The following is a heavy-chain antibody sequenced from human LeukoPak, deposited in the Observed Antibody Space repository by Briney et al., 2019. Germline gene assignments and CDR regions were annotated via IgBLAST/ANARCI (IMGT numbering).Heavy chain of an antibody. CDR2: ISAYNGNT. CDR1: GYTFTSYG. CDR3: AREGLRRAFDI. D-gene: IGHD3-22*01. V-gene: IGHV1-18*01. Sequence: ASVKVSCKASGYTFTSYGISWVRQAPGQGREWMGWISAYNGNTNYTQNLQGRVTMTTDTSTSTAYMELRSLRSDDPAVSFCAREGLRRAFDIWGQGTMVTVSS. J-gene: IGHJ3*02.